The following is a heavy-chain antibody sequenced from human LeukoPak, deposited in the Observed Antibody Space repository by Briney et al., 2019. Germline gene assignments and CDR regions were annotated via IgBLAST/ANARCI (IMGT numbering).Heavy chain of an antibody. V-gene: IGHV3-23*01. D-gene: IGHD6-19*01. Sequence: GGSLRLSCAASGFTFSSYAMSWVRQAPGKGLEWVSAISGSGGSTYYADSVKGRFTISRDNSKNTLYLQMNSLRAEDTAVYYCARDGYSSGWYLLDYWGQGTLVTVSS. CDR2: ISGSGGST. CDR1: GFTFSSYA. J-gene: IGHJ4*02. CDR3: ARDGYSSGWYLLDY.